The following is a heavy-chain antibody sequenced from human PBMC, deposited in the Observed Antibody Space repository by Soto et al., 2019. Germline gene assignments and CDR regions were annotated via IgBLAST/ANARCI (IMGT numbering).Heavy chain of an antibody. Sequence: GGSLRLSCAASGFTFSSYAMNWVRQAPGKGLEWVSAISGSGGSTYYADSVKGRFTISRDNSKNAMYLQMNSLRAEDTAVYYCAKAAAGTNYYNGMAVWGQGTTVTVSS. CDR2: ISGSGGST. CDR1: GFTFSSYA. V-gene: IGHV3-23*01. J-gene: IGHJ6*02. CDR3: AKAAAGTNYYNGMAV. D-gene: IGHD6-13*01.